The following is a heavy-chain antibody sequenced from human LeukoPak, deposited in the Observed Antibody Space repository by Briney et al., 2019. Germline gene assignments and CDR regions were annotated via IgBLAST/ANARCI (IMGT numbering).Heavy chain of an antibody. Sequence: GGPLRLSCAASGFTFSDCAMSWVRQAPGKGLEWVSSISSSSGYIYYADSVKGRFTISRDNAKNSLYLQMNSLRAEDTAVYYCVKWELRGWFDPWGQGTLVTVSS. CDR2: ISSSSGYI. D-gene: IGHD1-26*01. J-gene: IGHJ5*02. V-gene: IGHV3-21*01. CDR3: VKWELRGWFDP. CDR1: GFTFSDCA.